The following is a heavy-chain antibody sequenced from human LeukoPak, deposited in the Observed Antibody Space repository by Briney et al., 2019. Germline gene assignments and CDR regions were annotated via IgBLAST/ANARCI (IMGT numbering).Heavy chain of an antibody. CDR3: ASGFYDFWSGYYPLFDY. V-gene: IGHV4-39*07. D-gene: IGHD3-3*01. CDR1: GGSISSSSYY. CDR2: IYYSGST. J-gene: IGHJ4*02. Sequence: SETLSLTCTVSGGSISSSSYYWGWIRQPPGKGLEWIGSIYYSGSTYYNPSLKSRVTISVDTSKNQFSLKLSSVTAADTAVYYCASGFYDFWSGYYPLFDYWGQGTLVTVSS.